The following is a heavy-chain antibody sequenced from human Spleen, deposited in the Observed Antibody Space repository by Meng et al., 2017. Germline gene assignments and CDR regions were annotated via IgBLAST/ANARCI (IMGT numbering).Heavy chain of an antibody. CDR1: SGSIDSTGYY. J-gene: IGHJ5*02. D-gene: IGHD6-19*01. Sequence: QVQLQESGPGLVKPSQTLSLTCTVSSGSIDSTGYYWSWIRQPPGKGLEWLGYIYYSGSTYYNPSLKSRITISLDTSKNQFSLKLTSVTAADTAVYYCVRSSGWVRTGFDPWGQGTLVTVSS. CDR2: IYYSGST. V-gene: IGHV4-31*03. CDR3: VRSSGWVRTGFDP.